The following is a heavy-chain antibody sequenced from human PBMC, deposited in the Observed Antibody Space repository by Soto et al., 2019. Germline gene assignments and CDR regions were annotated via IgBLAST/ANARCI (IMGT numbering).Heavy chain of an antibody. CDR1: GYTFSNYG. J-gene: IGHJ6*02. D-gene: IGHD6-19*01. V-gene: IGHV1-18*01. Sequence: QVQLVQSGAEVKKPGASVTVSCKTSGYTFSNYGINWVRQAPGQGLEWMGWISGYNGNTNYAQTVQGRVTMTTDTSTGTVYMELRSLNSDDTAIYYCARFIMVGGWFDPNYYHGMDGWGQGTTVTVSS. CDR2: ISGYNGNT. CDR3: ARFIMVGGWFDPNYYHGMDG.